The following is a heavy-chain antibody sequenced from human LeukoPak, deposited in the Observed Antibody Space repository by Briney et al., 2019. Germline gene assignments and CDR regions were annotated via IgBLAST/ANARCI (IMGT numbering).Heavy chain of an antibody. CDR3: AKEGPYDFWSGHASAFDI. V-gene: IGHV3-30-3*01. CDR1: GFTFSSYA. D-gene: IGHD3-3*01. J-gene: IGHJ3*02. Sequence: PGRSLRLSCAASGFTFSSYAMHWVRQAPGKGLEWVAVISYDGSNKYYADSVKGRFTISRDNSKNTLYLQIDSLRAEDTAVYYSAKEGPYDFWSGHASAFDIWGQGTKVTVSS. CDR2: ISYDGSNK.